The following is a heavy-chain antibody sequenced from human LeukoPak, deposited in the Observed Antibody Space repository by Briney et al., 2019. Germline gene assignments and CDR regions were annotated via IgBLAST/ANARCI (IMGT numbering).Heavy chain of an antibody. Sequence: GGPLRLSCAASGFTFSSYSMNWVRQAPGKGLEWVSSISSSSSYIYYADSVKGRFTISRDNAKNSLYLQMNSLRAEDTAVYYCARVMGIAVAFDYWGQGTLVTVSS. V-gene: IGHV3-21*01. J-gene: IGHJ4*02. D-gene: IGHD6-19*01. CDR2: ISSSSSYI. CDR3: ARVMGIAVAFDY. CDR1: GFTFSSYS.